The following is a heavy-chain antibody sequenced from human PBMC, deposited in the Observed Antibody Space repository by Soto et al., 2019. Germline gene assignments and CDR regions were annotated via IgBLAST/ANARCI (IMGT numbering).Heavy chain of an antibody. V-gene: IGHV3-23*01. CDR3: ADAAQYSSSWYPRGYYYYYGMDV. J-gene: IGHJ6*02. CDR1: GFTFSSYA. CDR2: ISGSGGST. Sequence: GGSLRLSCAASGFTFSSYAMSWVRQAPGKGLEWVSAISGSGGSTYYADSVKGRFTISRGNSKNTLYLQMNSLRAEDTAVYYCADAAQYSSSWYPRGYYYYYGMDVWGQGTTVTVSS. D-gene: IGHD6-13*01.